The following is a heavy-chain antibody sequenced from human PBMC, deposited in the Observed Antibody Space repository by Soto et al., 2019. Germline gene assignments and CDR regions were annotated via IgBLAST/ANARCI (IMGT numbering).Heavy chain of an antibody. CDR1: GDSISNGNYY. D-gene: IGHD5-12*01. J-gene: IGHJ4*02. CDR2: IYYIGTT. V-gene: IGHV4-31*03. Sequence: TLSLTCTVSGDSISNGNYYWSWIRQLPGKGLEWIGNIYYIGTTSYNPSLKSRATISIDTSKNQFSLKLRSVVAADTAMYYCARARDGYNFLYEPTWGQGTLVTVSS. CDR3: ARARDGYNFLYEPT.